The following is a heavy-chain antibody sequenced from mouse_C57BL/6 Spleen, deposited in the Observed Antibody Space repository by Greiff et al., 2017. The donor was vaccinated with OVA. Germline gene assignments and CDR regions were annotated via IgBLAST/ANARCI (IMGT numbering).Heavy chain of an antibody. CDR2: FHPYNDDT. V-gene: IGHV1-47*01. D-gene: IGHD1-1*01. J-gene: IGHJ3*01. CDR3: ARPHYGSSYGFAY. Sequence: QVQLKESGAELVKPGASVKMSCKASGYTFTTYPIEWMKQNHGKSLEWIGNFHPYNDDTKYNEKFKGKATLTVEKSSSTVYLELSRLTSDDSAVYYCARPHYGSSYGFAYWGQGTLVTVSA. CDR1: GYTFTTYP.